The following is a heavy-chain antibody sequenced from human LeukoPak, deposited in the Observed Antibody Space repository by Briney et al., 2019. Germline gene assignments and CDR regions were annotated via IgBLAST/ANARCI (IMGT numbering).Heavy chain of an antibody. CDR2: ISAYNGNT. V-gene: IGHV1-18*01. J-gene: IGHJ6*02. Sequence: GASVKVSCKASGYTFTSYDISWVRQAPGQGLEWMGWISAYNGNTAYAQKLQGRLTMTTDTSTSTAYMELRSLRSDDTAVYYCAIHLGDYYDILTGYSPWSYGMDVWGQGTTVTVSS. CDR1: GYTFTSYD. D-gene: IGHD3-9*01. CDR3: AIHLGDYYDILTGYSPWSYGMDV.